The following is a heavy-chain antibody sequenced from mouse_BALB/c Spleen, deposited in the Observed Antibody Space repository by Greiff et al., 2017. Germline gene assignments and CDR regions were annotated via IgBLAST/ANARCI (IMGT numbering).Heavy chain of an antibody. J-gene: IGHJ1*01. Sequence: EVQLVESGGGLVQPGGSRKLSCAASGFTFSSFGMHWVRQAPEKGLEWVAYISSGSSTIYYADTVKGRFTISRDNPKNTLFLQMTSLRSEDTAMYYCARKRDYGNYDWYFDVWGAGTTVTVSS. CDR2: ISSGSSTI. CDR3: ARKRDYGNYDWYFDV. CDR1: GFTFSSFG. V-gene: IGHV5-17*02. D-gene: IGHD2-1*01.